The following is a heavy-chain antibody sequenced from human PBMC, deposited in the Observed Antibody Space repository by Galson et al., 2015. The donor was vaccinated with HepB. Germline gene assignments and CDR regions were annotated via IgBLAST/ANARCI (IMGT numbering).Heavy chain of an antibody. D-gene: IGHD1-26*01. Sequence: SVKVSCKASGGTFSNYALTWLRQALGHGLEWMGGIIPVFGTARYAQKFQGRVTITADESTSTAYMELSSLRSEDTAVYFCASASYTTDAFDIWGQGTMVTVSS. V-gene: IGHV1-69*13. CDR1: GGTFSNYA. J-gene: IGHJ3*02. CDR2: IIPVFGTA. CDR3: ASASYTTDAFDI.